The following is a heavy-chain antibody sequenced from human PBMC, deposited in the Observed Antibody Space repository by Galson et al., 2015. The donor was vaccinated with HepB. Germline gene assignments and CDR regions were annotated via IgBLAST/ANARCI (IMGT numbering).Heavy chain of an antibody. Sequence: LRLSCAASGFTFSSYAMSWVRQAPGKGLEWVSAISGSGGSTYYADSVKGRFTISRDNSKNTLYLQMNSLRAEDTAVYYCAKERTHGSGSYYPFDYWGQGTLVTVSS. CDR1: GFTFSSYA. V-gene: IGHV3-23*01. CDR3: AKERTHGSGSYYPFDY. CDR2: ISGSGGST. J-gene: IGHJ4*02. D-gene: IGHD3-10*01.